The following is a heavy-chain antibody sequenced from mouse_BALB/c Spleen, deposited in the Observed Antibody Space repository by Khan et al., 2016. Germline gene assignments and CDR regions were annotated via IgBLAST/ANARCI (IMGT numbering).Heavy chain of an antibody. CDR1: GYSITSDYA. CDR3: ARDTTVVGAMDY. V-gene: IGHV3-2*02. Sequence: EVQLQESGPGLVKPSQSLSLTCTVTGYSITSDYAWNWIRQFPGNKLGWMGYISYSGSNSYNQSLKSRISNTRDKSKNQFFLKLNSVTTEDTATYYCARDTTVVGAMDYWGQGTSVTVSS. J-gene: IGHJ4*01. CDR2: ISYSGSN. D-gene: IGHD1-1*01.